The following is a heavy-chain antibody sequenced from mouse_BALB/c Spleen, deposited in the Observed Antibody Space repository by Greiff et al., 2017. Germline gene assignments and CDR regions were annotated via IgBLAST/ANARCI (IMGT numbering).Heavy chain of an antibody. J-gene: IGHJ4*01. CDR3: ARAYYRYDRAMDY. CDR2: ISYSGST. Sequence: EVQLQESGPGLVKPSQSLSLTCTVTGYSITSDYAWNWIRQFPGNKLEWMGYISYSGSTSYNPSLKSRISITRDTSKNQFFLQLNSVTTEDTATYYCARAYYRYDRAMDYWGQGTSVTVSS. D-gene: IGHD2-14*01. V-gene: IGHV3-2*02. CDR1: GYSITSDYA.